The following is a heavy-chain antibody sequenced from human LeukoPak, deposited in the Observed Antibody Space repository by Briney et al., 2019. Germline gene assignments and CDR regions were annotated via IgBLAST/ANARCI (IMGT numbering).Heavy chain of an antibody. J-gene: IGHJ4*02. CDR1: GFTFSSYT. CDR2: ISSSSSYI. CDR3: ARDSDYSGYNRPFGY. Sequence: PGGSLRLSCAASGFTFSSYTMSWVRQAPGKRLERVSSISSSSSYIYYADSVKGRFAISRDNAKNSLYLQMNSLRAEDTAVYYCARDSDYSGYNRPFGYWGQGALVTVSS. V-gene: IGHV3-21*01. D-gene: IGHD5-12*01.